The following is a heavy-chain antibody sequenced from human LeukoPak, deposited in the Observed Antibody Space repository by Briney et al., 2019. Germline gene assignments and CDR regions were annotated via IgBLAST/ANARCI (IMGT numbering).Heavy chain of an antibody. Sequence: SETLSLTCTVSGGSLNSDYWNWIRQPPGKGLEWIGYIYPSVRTTYNPSLKSRVTISIDTSKKQLSLRLTSVTAADTAVYYCARKYTGSYRHFFSWGQGILVTVSS. J-gene: IGHJ4*02. V-gene: IGHV4-4*09. CDR1: GGSLNSDY. CDR2: IYPSVRT. CDR3: ARKYTGSYRHFFS. D-gene: IGHD1-26*01.